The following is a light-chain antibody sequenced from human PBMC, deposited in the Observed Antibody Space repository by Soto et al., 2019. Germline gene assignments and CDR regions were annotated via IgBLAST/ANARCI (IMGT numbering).Light chain of an antibody. J-gene: IGLJ3*02. CDR3: SSYTSSSTLWV. CDR2: GNS. Sequence: QSVLTQPPSVSGAPGQRVTISCTGSSSNIGAGYDVHWYQQLPGTAPKLLIYGNSNRPSGVPDRFSGSKSGTSASLAITGLQAEDEADYYCSSYTSSSTLWVFGGGTQLTVL. V-gene: IGLV1-40*01. CDR1: SSNIGAGYD.